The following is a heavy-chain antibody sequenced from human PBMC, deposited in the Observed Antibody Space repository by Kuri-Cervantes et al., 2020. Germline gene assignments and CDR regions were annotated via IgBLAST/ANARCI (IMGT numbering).Heavy chain of an antibody. CDR3: ARGDLAVAGTGLGY. D-gene: IGHD6-19*01. CDR2: ISGSGGKT. Sequence: GGSLRLSCAASGFTFSSYGMSWVRQAPGKGLERVSGISGSGGKTYYADSVKGRFTISRDNSKNTLYLQTNSLRAEDTAVYYCARGDLAVAGTGLGYWGQGTLVTVSS. V-gene: IGHV3-23*01. J-gene: IGHJ4*02. CDR1: GFTFSSYG.